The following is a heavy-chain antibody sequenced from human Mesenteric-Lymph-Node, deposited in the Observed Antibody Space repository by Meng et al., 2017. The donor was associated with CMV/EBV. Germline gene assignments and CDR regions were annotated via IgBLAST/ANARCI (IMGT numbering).Heavy chain of an antibody. CDR2: IYTGGST. CDR3: VRYYYYDSSGSYPYFDY. Sequence: GESLKISCAASGLSLSSDYITWVRQAPGKGLEWVSIIYTGGSTYYADSVKGRFTISRDNAKNTLYLQMNSLRAEDTAVYYCVRYYYYDSSGSYPYFDYWGQGTLVTVSS. J-gene: IGHJ4*02. CDR1: GLSLSSDY. D-gene: IGHD3-22*01. V-gene: IGHV3-53*01.